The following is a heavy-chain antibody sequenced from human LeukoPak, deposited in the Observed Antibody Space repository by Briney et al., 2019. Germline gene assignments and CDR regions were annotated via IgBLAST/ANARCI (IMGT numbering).Heavy chain of an antibody. D-gene: IGHD4-17*01. V-gene: IGHV3-73*01. CDR2: IRSKANSYAT. CDR3: TRPNYYYGDYMGY. CDR1: GFTFSGSA. Sequence: PGGSLRLSCAASGFTFSGSAMHWVRQASGKGLEWVGRIRSKANSYATAYAASVEGRFTISRDDSKNTAYLQMNSLKTEDTAVYYCTRPNYYYGDYMGYWGQGTLVTVSS. J-gene: IGHJ4*02.